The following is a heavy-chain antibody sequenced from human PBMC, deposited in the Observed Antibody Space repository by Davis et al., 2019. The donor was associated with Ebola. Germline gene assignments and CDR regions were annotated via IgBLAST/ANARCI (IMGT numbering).Heavy chain of an antibody. V-gene: IGHV6-1*01. J-gene: IGHJ4*02. CDR3: VRGWLRSAFDQ. CDR2: TYYNSKWYS. D-gene: IGHD5-12*01. CDR1: GDSVSTAG. Sequence: PSETLSLTCAISGDSVSTAGWNWIRQSPSRGLEWLGRTYYNSKWYSDYAASVKGRITINPDTSGNQFYLQLNSVTPEDTAVYYCVRGWLRSAFDQWGQGTLVTVSS.